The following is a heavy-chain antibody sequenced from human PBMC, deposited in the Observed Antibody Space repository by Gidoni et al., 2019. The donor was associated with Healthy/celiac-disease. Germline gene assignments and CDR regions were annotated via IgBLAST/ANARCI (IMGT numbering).Heavy chain of an antibody. Sequence: EVQLVESGGGLVKPGGSLRLSCAASGFTFSNAWMSWVRQAPGKGLEWVGRIKSKTDGGTTDYAAPVKGRFTISRDDSKNTLYLQMNSLKTEDTAVYYCTTILNYYDSSGYYYFDYWGQGTLVTVSS. V-gene: IGHV3-15*01. CDR3: TTILNYYDSSGYYYFDY. J-gene: IGHJ4*02. CDR2: IKSKTDGGTT. D-gene: IGHD3-22*01. CDR1: GFTFSNAW.